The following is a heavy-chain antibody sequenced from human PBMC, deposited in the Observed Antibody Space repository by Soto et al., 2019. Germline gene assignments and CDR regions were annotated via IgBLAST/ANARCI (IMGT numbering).Heavy chain of an antibody. D-gene: IGHD2-2*01. CDR2: IIPIFGTA. CDR3: ARDLGCRSTSCPPSYYYYYGMDV. CDR1: GGTFSSYA. Sequence: QVQLVQSGAEVKKPGSSVKVSCKASGGTFSSYAISWVRQAPGQGLEWMGGIIPIFGTANYAQKFQGRVTITADESTSTAYMELRSLRSEDTAVYYCARDLGCRSTSCPPSYYYYYGMDVWGQGTTVTVSS. V-gene: IGHV1-69*01. J-gene: IGHJ6*02.